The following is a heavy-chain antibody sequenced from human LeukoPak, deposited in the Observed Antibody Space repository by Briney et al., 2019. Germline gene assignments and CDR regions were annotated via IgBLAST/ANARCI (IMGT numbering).Heavy chain of an antibody. V-gene: IGHV1-69*13. D-gene: IGHD4-17*01. CDR2: IIPIFGTA. CDR3: ARNRDYGDEYRFDY. Sequence: GASVKVSCKASGGTFSSCAISWVRQAPGQGLEWMGGIIPIFGTANYAQKFQGRVTITADESTSTAYMELSSLRSEDTAVYYCARNRDYGDEYRFDYWGQGTLVTVSS. CDR1: GGTFSSCA. J-gene: IGHJ4*02.